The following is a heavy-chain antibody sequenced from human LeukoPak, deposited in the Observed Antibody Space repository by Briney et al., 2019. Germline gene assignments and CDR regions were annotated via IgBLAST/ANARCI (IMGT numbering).Heavy chain of an antibody. J-gene: IGHJ5*02. CDR3: ASRDCSTPSCYTQGWFDP. CDR2: IYYSRST. CDR1: GGSISSNNYY. D-gene: IGHD2-2*02. Sequence: SETQSLTCTVSGGSISSNNYYWGWIRQPPGKGLEWFGSIYYSRSTYYNPTLKSRVTISVDTSKNQFSLKLSSVTAADTAVYYCASRDCSTPSCYTQGWFDPWRQGTLVTVCS. V-gene: IGHV4-39*07.